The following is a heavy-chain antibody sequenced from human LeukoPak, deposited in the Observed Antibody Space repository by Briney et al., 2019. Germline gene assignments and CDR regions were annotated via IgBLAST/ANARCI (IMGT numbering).Heavy chain of an antibody. CDR2: INPSGGST. D-gene: IGHD5-24*01. J-gene: IGHJ6*03. CDR3: AREDPRDYMDV. V-gene: IGHV1-46*01. Sequence: ASVKVSCKASGYTLTSYYMHWVRQAPGQGLEWMGIINPSGGSTSYAQKFQGRVTMTRDTSTSTVYMELSSLRSEDTAVYYCAREDPRDYMDVWGKGTTVTISS. CDR1: GYTLTSYY.